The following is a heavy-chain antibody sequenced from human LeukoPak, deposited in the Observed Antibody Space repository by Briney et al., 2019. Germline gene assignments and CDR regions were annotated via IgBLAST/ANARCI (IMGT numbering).Heavy chain of an antibody. Sequence: PGGSLRLSCAASGFTLSDYYMIWIRQGPGKGLEWISYISSSGLTISYADSVKGRFTISRDNAKNSLYLQMNSLGAEDTAVYYCARDGGGTARIVVPDYWGQGTLVTVSS. CDR1: GFTLSDYY. CDR3: ARDGGGTARIVVPDY. V-gene: IGHV3-11*01. CDR2: ISSSGLTI. D-gene: IGHD3-22*01. J-gene: IGHJ4*02.